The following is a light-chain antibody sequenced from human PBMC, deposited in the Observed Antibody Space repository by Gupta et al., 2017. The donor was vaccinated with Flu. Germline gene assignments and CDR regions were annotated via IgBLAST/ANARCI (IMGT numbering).Light chain of an antibody. CDR1: QSISSY. Sequence: DIQMTQSPSSLSASVGDRVTITCRASQSISSYLNWYQQKPGKAPKLLIYAASSLQSGVPSRFSGSGSGTDFTLTISRLQPEDFATYYCQQSSSTPPTFGGGTKVEIK. CDR2: AAS. CDR3: QQSSSTPPT. V-gene: IGKV1-39*01. J-gene: IGKJ4*01.